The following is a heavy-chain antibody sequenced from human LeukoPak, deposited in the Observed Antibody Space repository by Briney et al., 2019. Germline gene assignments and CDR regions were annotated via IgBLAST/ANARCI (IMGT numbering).Heavy chain of an antibody. CDR1: GGSISSSSYY. V-gene: IGHV4-39*01. CDR3: ARQGTYYDILTGYTPNRVDY. J-gene: IGHJ4*02. D-gene: IGHD3-9*01. Sequence: SETLSLTCTVSGGSISSSSYYWGWIRQPPGKGLEWIGSIYYSGSTYYNPSLKSRVTISVDTSKNQFSLKLSSVTAADTAVYYCARQGTYYDILTGYTPNRVDYWGQGTLVTVPS. CDR2: IYYSGST.